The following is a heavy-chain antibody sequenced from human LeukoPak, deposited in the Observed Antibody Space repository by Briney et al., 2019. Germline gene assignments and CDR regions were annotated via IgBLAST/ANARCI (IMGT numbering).Heavy chain of an antibody. CDR3: ARGDSYSSGWYFVY. J-gene: IGHJ4*02. CDR1: GGSISSGGYY. V-gene: IGHV4-31*03. CDR2: IYYSGST. Sequence: SETLSLTCTVSGGSISSGGYYWSWIRQHPGKGLEWIGYIYYSGSTYYNPSLKSRVTISVDTSKNQFSLNLSSVTVADTAVYYCARGDSYSSGWYFVYWGQGTLVTVSS. D-gene: IGHD6-19*01.